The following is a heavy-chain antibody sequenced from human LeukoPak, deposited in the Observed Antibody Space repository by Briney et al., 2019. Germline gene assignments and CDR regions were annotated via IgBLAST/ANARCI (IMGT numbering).Heavy chain of an antibody. V-gene: IGHV3-7*01. CDR2: IKHDESEK. CDR1: GFSFNSDW. Sequence: GGSLRLSCAASGFSFNSDWMDWVRQAPGKGLEWVANIKHDESEKNYLDSVKGRFTISRDNAQNSLYLQMNGLRVEDTAVYYCTRCLDDWGQGTLVTVSS. CDR3: TRCLDD. J-gene: IGHJ4*02. D-gene: IGHD3-16*01.